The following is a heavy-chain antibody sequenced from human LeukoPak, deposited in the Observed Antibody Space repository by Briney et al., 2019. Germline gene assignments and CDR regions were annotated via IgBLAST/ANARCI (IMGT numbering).Heavy chain of an antibody. V-gene: IGHV4-61*02. CDR1: GDSISSGNYY. CDR2: IYISGTTTT. D-gene: IGHD6-25*01. CDR3: AREQRLRDNNWFDS. Sequence: SETLSLTCTVSGDSISSGNYYWSWIRQPAGKGLEWIGRIYISGTTTTTYNSSLKSRLTISIDTSKNQFSLRLSSVTAADTAVYYCAREQRLRDNNWFDSWGQGTLVTVSS. J-gene: IGHJ5*01.